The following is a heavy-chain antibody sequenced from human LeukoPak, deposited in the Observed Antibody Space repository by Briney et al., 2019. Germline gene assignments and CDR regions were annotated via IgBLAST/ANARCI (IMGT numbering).Heavy chain of an antibody. D-gene: IGHD6-19*01. CDR2: IYYSGST. V-gene: IGHV4-38-2*02. CDR1: GYSISSGYY. J-gene: IGHJ5*02. Sequence: SETLSLTCTVSGYSISSGYYWGWIRQPPGKGLEWIGSIYYSGSTYYNPSLKSRVTISVDTSKNQFSLKLSSVTAADTAVYYCARGIAVARNWFDPWGQGTLVTVSS. CDR3: ARGIAVARNWFDP.